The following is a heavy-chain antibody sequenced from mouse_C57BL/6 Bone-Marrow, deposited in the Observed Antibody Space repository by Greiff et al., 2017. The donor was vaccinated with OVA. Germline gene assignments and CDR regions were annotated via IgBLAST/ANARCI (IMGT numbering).Heavy chain of an antibody. V-gene: IGHV1-87*01. CDR3: SDDSEFYYCAWYGSWFAY. D-gene: IGHD2-10*02. CDR2: GQGLEWIG. CDR1: YTFFRRLH. J-gene: IGHJ3*01. Sequence: VKLMESGPELARPWASVKISCQAFYTFFRRLHFALRDPNYWKQWVKQRPGQGLEWIGAIYPGNGDTSYNQKFKGKATLTADKSSSTSYMQLSSLASDDSEFYYCAWYGSWFAYWGQGTLVTVSA.